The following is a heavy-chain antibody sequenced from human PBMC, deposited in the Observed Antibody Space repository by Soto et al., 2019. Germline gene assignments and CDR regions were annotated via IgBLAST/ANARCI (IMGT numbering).Heavy chain of an antibody. Sequence: ASETLSLTCAVYGGSFSGYYWSWIRQPPGKGLEWIGEINHSGSTNYNPSLKSRVTISVDTSKNQFSLKLSSVTAADTAVYYCARLRITGNNYYYYYMDVWGKGTTVTVSS. CDR2: INHSGST. V-gene: IGHV4-34*01. J-gene: IGHJ6*03. D-gene: IGHD1-20*01. CDR1: GGSFSGYY. CDR3: ARLRITGNNYYYYYMDV.